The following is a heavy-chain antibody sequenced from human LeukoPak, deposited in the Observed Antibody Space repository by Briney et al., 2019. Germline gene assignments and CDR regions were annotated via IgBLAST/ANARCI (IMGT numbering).Heavy chain of an antibody. CDR2: ISSSSSYI. CDR1: GFTFSSYS. Sequence: GGSLRLSCAASGFTFSSYSMNWVRQAPGKGLEWVSSISSSSSYIYYADSVKGRFTISRDNAKNSLYLQMNSLRAEDTAVYYCGRDLPADNHQWELHLSFDYWGQGTLVTVSS. V-gene: IGHV3-21*01. J-gene: IGHJ4*02. CDR3: GRDLPADNHQWELHLSFDY. D-gene: IGHD1-26*01.